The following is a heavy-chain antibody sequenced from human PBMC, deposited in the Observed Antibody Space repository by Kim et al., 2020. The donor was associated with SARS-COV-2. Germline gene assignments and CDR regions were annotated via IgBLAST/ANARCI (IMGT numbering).Heavy chain of an antibody. D-gene: IGHD3-22*01. J-gene: IGHJ5*02. V-gene: IGHV7-4-1*02. Sequence: ASVKVSCKASGYTFTSYAMNWVRQAPGQGLEWMGWINTNTGNPTYAQGFTGRFVFSLDTSVSTAYLQISSLTAEDTAVYYCARDDYYDSSGYPALGWFDPWGQGTLVTVSS. CDR2: INTNTGNP. CDR3: ARDDYYDSSGYPALGWFDP. CDR1: GYTFTSYA.